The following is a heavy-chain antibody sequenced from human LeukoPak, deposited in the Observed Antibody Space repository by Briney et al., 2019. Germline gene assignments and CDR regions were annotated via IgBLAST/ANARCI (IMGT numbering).Heavy chain of an antibody. Sequence: PSETLSLTCTVSGGSISSGGYYWRWIRQHPGKGLEWIGYIYYSGSTYYNPSLKSRVTISVDTSKNQFSLKLSSVTAADTAVYYCARQVGRNYDYWGQGTLVTVSS. CDR1: GGSISSGGYY. V-gene: IGHV4-31*03. CDR2: IYYSGST. CDR3: ARQVGRNYDY. J-gene: IGHJ4*02. D-gene: IGHD3-10*01.